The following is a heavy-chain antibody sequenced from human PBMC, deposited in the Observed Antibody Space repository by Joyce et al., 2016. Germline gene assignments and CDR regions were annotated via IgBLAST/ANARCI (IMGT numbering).Heavy chain of an antibody. Sequence: AASGFTFNNYGLIWVRQAPGKGLEWVSSISDIGGSTYYADSVRDRFTSSRDNSKNTLFLQMTSRTAEDTAVYYCAKDRPYSTYYYFYYMDVWGKGTTVTVSS. CDR2: ISDIGGST. CDR1: GFTFNNYG. V-gene: IGHV3-23*01. CDR3: AKDRPYSTYYYFYYMDV. D-gene: IGHD4-11*01. J-gene: IGHJ6*03.